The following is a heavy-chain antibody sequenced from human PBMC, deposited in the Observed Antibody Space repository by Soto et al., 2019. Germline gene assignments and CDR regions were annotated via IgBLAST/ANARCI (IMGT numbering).Heavy chain of an antibody. Sequence: QVQLVESGGGVVQPGRSLRLSCAASGFTFSSYGMHWVRQAPGKGLEWVAVIRDDGSNKYYADSVKGRFTISRDNSKIQVYLQMNSLKAEDTAVYYFARYWDYGGNPPHWYFGLLGRGTLVTVFS. CDR3: ARYWDYGGNPPHWYFGL. V-gene: IGHV3-33*01. CDR2: IRDDGSNK. CDR1: GFTFSSYG. D-gene: IGHD4-17*01. J-gene: IGHJ2*01.